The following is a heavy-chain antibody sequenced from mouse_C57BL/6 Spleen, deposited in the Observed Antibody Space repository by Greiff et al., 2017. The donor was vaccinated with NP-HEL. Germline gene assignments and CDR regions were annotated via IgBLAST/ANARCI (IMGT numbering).Heavy chain of an antibody. CDR3: TREYYYGSSHYYFDY. D-gene: IGHD1-1*01. J-gene: IGHJ2*01. CDR1: GFTFSSYA. V-gene: IGHV5-9-1*02. Sequence: EVKLVESGEGLVKPGGSLKLSCAASGFTFSSYAMSWVRQTPEKRLEWVAYISSGGDYIYYADTVKGRFTISRDNARNTLYLQMSSLKSEDTAMYYCTREYYYGSSHYYFDYWGQGTTLTVSS. CDR2: ISSGGDYI.